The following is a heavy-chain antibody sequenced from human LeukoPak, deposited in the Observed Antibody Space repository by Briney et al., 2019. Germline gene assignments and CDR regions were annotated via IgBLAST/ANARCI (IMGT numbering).Heavy chain of an antibody. CDR1: GFTFSSYS. D-gene: IGHD3-22*01. V-gene: IGHV3-21*01. CDR2: ISSSSSYI. J-gene: IGHJ4*02. Sequence: GGSLRLSCAASGFTFSSYSMNWVRQAPGKGLEWVSSISSSSSYIYYADSVKGRFTISRDNAKNSLYLQMNSLRAEDTAVYYCASDRAPYYYDSSGYDYWGQGTLVTVSS. CDR3: ASDRAPYYYDSSGYDY.